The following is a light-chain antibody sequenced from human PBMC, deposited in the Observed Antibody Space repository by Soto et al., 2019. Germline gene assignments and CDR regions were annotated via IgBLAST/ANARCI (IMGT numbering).Light chain of an antibody. J-gene: IGLJ2*01. CDR2: EIS. CDR3: SSYTSSNTVV. CDR1: SSNIGSYNY. V-gene: IGLV2-14*01. Sequence: QSVLTQPASVSGSPGQSITISCTGTSSNIGSYNYVSWYQQHPGKAPKLVIYEISYRPSGISNRFSASKSGNSASLTISGLQGEDEADYYCSSYTSSNTVVFGGGTKLTVL.